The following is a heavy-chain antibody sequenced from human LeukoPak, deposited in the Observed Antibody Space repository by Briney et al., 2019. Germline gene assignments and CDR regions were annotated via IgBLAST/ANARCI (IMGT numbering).Heavy chain of an antibody. CDR1: GYTFTGHY. CDR3: ARDFGYSSGWADWYFDL. CDR2: INPKTGVT. D-gene: IGHD6-19*01. V-gene: IGHV1-2*02. Sequence: ASVKVSCKASGYTFTGHYLHWVRQAPGQGLEWMGWINPKTGVTKYAQKFQGRVTMTRDTSISTAYMDLSRLTSDDTAVYHCARDFGYSSGWADWYFDLWGGGTLVSVSS. J-gene: IGHJ2*01.